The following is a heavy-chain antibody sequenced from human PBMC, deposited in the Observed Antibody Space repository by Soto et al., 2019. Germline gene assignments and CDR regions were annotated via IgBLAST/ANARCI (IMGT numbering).Heavy chain of an antibody. CDR3: ARDEIRYCSGGSCYSSLYYYYYGMDV. Sequence: QVQLVQSGAEVKKPGSSVKVSCTASGGTFSSYAISWVRQAPGQGLEWMGGIIPIFGTANYAQKFQGRVTITADKSTSTAYMELSSLRSEDTAVYYCARDEIRYCSGGSCYSSLYYYYYGMDVWGQGTTVTVSS. V-gene: IGHV1-69*06. CDR1: GGTFSSYA. CDR2: IIPIFGTA. D-gene: IGHD2-15*01. J-gene: IGHJ6*02.